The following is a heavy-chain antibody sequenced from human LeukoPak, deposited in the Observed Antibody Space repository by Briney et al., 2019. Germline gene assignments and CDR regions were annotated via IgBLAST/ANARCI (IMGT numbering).Heavy chain of an antibody. CDR3: ARDAGSGYTLEY. Sequence: ASVKVSCKASGYTFTSYYMHWVRQAPGQGLEWMGINNPSGGSTSYAQKFQGRVTMTRDTSTSTVYMELSSLRSEDTAVYYCARDAGSGYTLEYWGQGTLVTVSS. V-gene: IGHV1-46*01. CDR1: GYTFTSYY. D-gene: IGHD3-22*01. J-gene: IGHJ4*02. CDR2: NNPSGGST.